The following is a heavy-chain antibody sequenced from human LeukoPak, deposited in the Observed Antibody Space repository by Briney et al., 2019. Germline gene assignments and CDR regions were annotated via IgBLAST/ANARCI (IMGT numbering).Heavy chain of an antibody. CDR2: IIPISGTA. J-gene: IGHJ6*02. Sequence: ASVKVSCKASGGTFSRYAISWVRRAPGQGLEWMGGIIPISGTANYAQKFQGRVTITADESTSTAYMELRSLRSEDTAVYYCAREQWLVQGGYYYYYGMDVWGQGTTVTVSS. CDR1: GGTFSRYA. D-gene: IGHD6-19*01. CDR3: AREQWLVQGGYYYYYGMDV. V-gene: IGHV1-69*13.